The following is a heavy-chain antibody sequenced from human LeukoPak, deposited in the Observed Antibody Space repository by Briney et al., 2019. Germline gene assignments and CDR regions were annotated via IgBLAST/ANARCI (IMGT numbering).Heavy chain of an antibody. CDR1: GGSFSGYY. CDR3: ARDTSSRFDP. Sequence: PSETLSLTSAVYGGSFSGYYWSWIRQPPGKGLEWIGEINHSGSTYYNPSLKCRVTISVDTSKNQFSLKLSSVTAADTAVYYCARDTSSRFDPWGQGTLVTVSS. J-gene: IGHJ5*02. D-gene: IGHD2-2*01. V-gene: IGHV4-34*01. CDR2: INHSGST.